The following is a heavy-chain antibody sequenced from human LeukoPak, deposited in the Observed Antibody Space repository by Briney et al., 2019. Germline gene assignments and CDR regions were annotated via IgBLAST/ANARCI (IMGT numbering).Heavy chain of an antibody. J-gene: IGHJ6*02. CDR1: GFTFGNYW. Sequence: GGSLRLSCAASGFTFGNYWMSWVRQAPGKGLEWVANIKQDGSEKYYVDSVKGRFTISRDNAKSSLYLQMNSLRAEDTAVYYCARAPYSGSYLDVWGQGTTVTVSS. CDR2: IKQDGSEK. D-gene: IGHD1-26*01. V-gene: IGHV3-7*01. CDR3: ARAPYSGSYLDV.